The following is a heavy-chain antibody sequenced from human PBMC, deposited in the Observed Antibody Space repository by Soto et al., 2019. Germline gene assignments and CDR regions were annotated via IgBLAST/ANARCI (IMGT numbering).Heavy chain of an antibody. CDR3: AKVMGGYVTQYYFDY. Sequence: GGSLRLSCAASGFTFSRHGMSWVRQAPGKGLEWVSAITGSGGSTYYADSVKGRFTISRDNSKNTLYLQMNSLIAEDTAVYYWAKVMGGYVTQYYFDYWGQGTLVTVSS. CDR2: ITGSGGST. V-gene: IGHV3-23*01. CDR1: GFTFSRHG. J-gene: IGHJ4*02. D-gene: IGHD2-21*02.